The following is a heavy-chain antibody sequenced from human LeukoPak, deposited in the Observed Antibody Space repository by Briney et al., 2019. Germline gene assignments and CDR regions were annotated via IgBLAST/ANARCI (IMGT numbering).Heavy chain of an antibody. CDR2: IWYDGSNK. CDR3: AREKDYYDSSGYYPTAFDY. V-gene: IGHV3-33*01. Sequence: GGSLRLSCAASKFIFSDYGMHWVRQAPGKGLEWVAVIWYDGSNKYYADSVKGRFTISRDNSKNTLYLQMNSLRAEDTAVYYCAREKDYYDSSGYYPTAFDYWGQGTLVTVSS. D-gene: IGHD3-22*01. CDR1: KFIFSDYG. J-gene: IGHJ4*02.